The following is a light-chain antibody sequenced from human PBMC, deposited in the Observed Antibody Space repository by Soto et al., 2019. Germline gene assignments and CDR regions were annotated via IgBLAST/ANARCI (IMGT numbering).Light chain of an antibody. CDR1: QSVTRSF. V-gene: IGKV3-20*01. Sequence: EIVLTQSPGTLSLSPGERATLSCRASQSVTRSFLAWYQQKPGQAPRLLIYGASSRATGIPDRFSGSGSGTDFTLTISRLEPEDFAMYYCQQYGSSPYTFGQGTTLETK. CDR3: QQYGSSPYT. CDR2: GAS. J-gene: IGKJ2*01.